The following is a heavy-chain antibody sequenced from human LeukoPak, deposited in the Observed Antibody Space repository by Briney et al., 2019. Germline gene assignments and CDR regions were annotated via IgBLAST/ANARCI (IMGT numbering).Heavy chain of an antibody. D-gene: IGHD6-6*01. J-gene: IGHJ4*02. V-gene: IGHV1-2*02. CDR1: GYSFTGYY. CDR3: ARGPLAARLSDY. Sequence: GASVKVSCKASGYSFTGYYIHWVRQAPGQGLGCMGWINPNSGDTNYAQKFQGRVTMTRDTSISTAYMELSRLRSDDTAVYYCARGPLAARLSDYWGQGTLVTVSS. CDR2: INPNSGDT.